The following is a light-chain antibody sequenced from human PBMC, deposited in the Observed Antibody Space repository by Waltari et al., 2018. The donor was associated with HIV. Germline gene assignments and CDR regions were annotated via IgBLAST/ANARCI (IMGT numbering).Light chain of an antibody. V-gene: IGLV1-51*01. CDR2: ENY. CDR1: SSNLANNY. CDR3: GTWDSSLNAGV. Sequence: QSMLTQPPSVSAAPGQKVTISCSGSSSNLANNYVSWYQHLPGAAPKLVIYENYNRPSGIPDRFSGSKSGASATLVITGLQTGDEGDYYCGTWDSSLNAGVFGGGTKLTVL. J-gene: IGLJ3*02.